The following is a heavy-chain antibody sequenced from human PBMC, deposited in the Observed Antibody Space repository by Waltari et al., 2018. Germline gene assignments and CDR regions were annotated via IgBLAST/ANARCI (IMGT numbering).Heavy chain of an antibody. J-gene: IGHJ4*02. CDR3: ARDCIMTTVTRGCFDY. V-gene: IGHV1-69*01. CDR2: IIPILGTA. Sequence: QVQLVQSGAEVQKPGSSVKVSCKASGGTFPTPSLSPGQGLEWIGGIIPILGTANYAQKFQGIVTITADESTSTAYMELSSLRSEDTAVYYCARDCIMTTVTRGCFDYWGQGTLVTVSS. D-gene: IGHD4-17*01. CDR1: GGTFPTP.